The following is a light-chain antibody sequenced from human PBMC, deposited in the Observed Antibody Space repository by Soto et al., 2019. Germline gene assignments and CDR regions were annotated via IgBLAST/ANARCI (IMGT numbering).Light chain of an antibody. J-gene: IGKJ5*01. CDR3: MQGTHWPPIT. V-gene: IGKV2-30*01. Sequence: DVVVTQSPLSLPVTLGQPASISCRSTQSLVYSDGNTYLNWFQQRPGQSPRRLIYKVSNRDSGVPDRFSGSGSGTDFTLKISRVEADDIGVYYCMQGTHWPPITFVQGTRLEIK. CDR2: KVS. CDR1: QSLVYSDGNTY.